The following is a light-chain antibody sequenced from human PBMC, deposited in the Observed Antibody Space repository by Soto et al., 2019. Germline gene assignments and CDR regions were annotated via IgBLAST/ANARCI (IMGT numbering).Light chain of an antibody. J-gene: IGKJ2*02. CDR1: QSSSNS. Sequence: DIQMTQSPSSLSASVGDRVTITCQSSQSSSNSLNWYQQKPGMAPNLLIYAASTLGYGVPSRFSGSGSSTPFTLTISSLQPDDFATYYCQQSFNSPMCTVGQGTKVDSK. CDR3: QQSFNSPMCT. CDR2: AAS. V-gene: IGKV1-39*01.